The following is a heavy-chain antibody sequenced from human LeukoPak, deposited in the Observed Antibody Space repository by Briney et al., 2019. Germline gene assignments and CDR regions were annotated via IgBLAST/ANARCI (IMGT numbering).Heavy chain of an antibody. CDR2: IYYSGST. CDR1: GDSVSSGSYY. J-gene: IGHJ3*02. Sequence: SETLSLTCSVSGDSVSSGSYYWSWIRQPPGKGLEWIGYIYYSGSTNYNPSLKSRVTISVDTSKNQFSLKLSSATAADTALYYCARVEHNAFDIWGQGTMVTVSS. D-gene: IGHD1-26*01. CDR3: ARVEHNAFDI. V-gene: IGHV4-61*01.